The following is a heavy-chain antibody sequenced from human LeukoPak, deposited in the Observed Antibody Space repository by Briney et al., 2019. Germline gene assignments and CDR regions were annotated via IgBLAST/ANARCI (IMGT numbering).Heavy chain of an antibody. V-gene: IGHV1-69*01. CDR2: LIPIFGTE. J-gene: IGHJ5*02. CDR1: GGTFSSYA. Sequence: GSSVKVSCKASGGTFSSYAISGVRPARGQGLEWMGGLIPIFGTENYAQKFQGRVTITADESKSTAYMELSSLRSEDTAVYYCARKVVPAAIRSGWFDPWGKGTLVTVSS. D-gene: IGHD2-2*02. CDR3: ARKVVPAAIRSGWFDP.